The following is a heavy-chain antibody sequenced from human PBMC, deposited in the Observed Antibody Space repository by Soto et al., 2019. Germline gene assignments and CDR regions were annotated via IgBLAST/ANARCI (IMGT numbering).Heavy chain of an antibody. J-gene: IGHJ5*02. V-gene: IGHV3-23*01. CDR3: ARDHYDSSGYSPFDP. D-gene: IGHD3-22*01. CDR1: GFTFSSYA. CDR2: ISGSGGST. Sequence: EVQLLESGGGLVQPGGSLRLSCAASGFTFSSYAMSWVRQAPGKGLEWVSAISGSGGSTYYADSVKGRFTISRDNSKNTLYLQMNSLRAEDTAVYYCARDHYDSSGYSPFDPWGQGTLVTVSS.